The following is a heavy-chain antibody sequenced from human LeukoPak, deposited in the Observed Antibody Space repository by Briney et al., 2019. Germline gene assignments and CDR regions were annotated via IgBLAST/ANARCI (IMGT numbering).Heavy chain of an antibody. CDR1: GGSISSYY. V-gene: IGHV4-59*01. Sequence: SETLSLTCTVSGGSISSYYWSWIRQPPGKGLEWIGYIYYSGSTNYNPSLKSRVTISVDTSKNQFSLKLSSVPAADTAVYYCARSIRFSADSSGLIYAFDIWGQGTMVTVSS. D-gene: IGHD3-22*01. CDR3: ARSIRFSADSSGLIYAFDI. J-gene: IGHJ3*02. CDR2: IYYSGST.